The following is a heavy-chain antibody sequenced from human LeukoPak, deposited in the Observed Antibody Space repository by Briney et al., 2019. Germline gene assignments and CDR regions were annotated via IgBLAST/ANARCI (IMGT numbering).Heavy chain of an antibody. CDR3: ARGVGSYGFDY. Sequence: SQTLSLTCTVSGGSISSGDYYWSWIRQPPGKGLAWIGYIYYSGSTYYNPSLKSRVTISVDTSKNQFSLKLSSVTAADTAVYYCARGVGSYGFDYWGQGTLVTVSS. CDR2: IYYSGST. CDR1: GGSISSGDYY. J-gene: IGHJ4*02. V-gene: IGHV4-30-4*08. D-gene: IGHD1-26*01.